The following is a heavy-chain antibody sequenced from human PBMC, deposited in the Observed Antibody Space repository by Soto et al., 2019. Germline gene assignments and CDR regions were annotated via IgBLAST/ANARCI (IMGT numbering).Heavy chain of an antibody. V-gene: IGHV4-59*01. D-gene: IGHD2-15*01. CDR1: GGSISSYY. CDR2: IYYSPST. CDR3: ASDSSDSCSGGSCYGDIRSFDI. J-gene: IGHJ3*02. Sequence: SETLSLTCTVSGGSISSYYWSWIRQPPGKGLEWIGYIYYSPSTTYNPSLKSRVTISVDTSKNHFSLQLRSVTAADTAVYYCASDSSDSCSGGSCYGDIRSFDIWGQGKMVTVSS.